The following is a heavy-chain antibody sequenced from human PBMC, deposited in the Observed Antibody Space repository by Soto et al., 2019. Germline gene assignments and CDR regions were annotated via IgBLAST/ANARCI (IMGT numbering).Heavy chain of an antibody. CDR1: GGSISSYY. D-gene: IGHD7-27*01. CDR2: IYYSGST. Sequence: PSETLSLTCTVSGGSISSYYWSWIRQPPGKGLEWIGYIYYSGSTNYNPSLKSRVTISVDTSKNQFSLKLSSVTAADTAVYYCARDGELGWYFDYWGQGTLVTVSS. V-gene: IGHV4-59*01. CDR3: ARDGELGWYFDY. J-gene: IGHJ4*02.